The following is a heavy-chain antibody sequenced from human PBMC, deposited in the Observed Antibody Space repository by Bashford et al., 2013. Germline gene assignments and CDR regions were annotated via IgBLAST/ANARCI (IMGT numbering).Heavy chain of an antibody. CDR2: MNPNSGNT. J-gene: IGHJ6*02. D-gene: IGHD3-10*01. CDR3: ARSLVRGVIIKYYYYGMDV. CDR1: GYTFTSYD. Sequence: ASVKVSCKASGYTFTSYDINWVRQATGQGLEWMGWMNPNSGNTGYAQKFQGRVTMTRNTSISTAYMELSSLRSEDTAVYYCARSLVRGVIIKYYYYGMDVWGQGTTVTVSS. V-gene: IGHV1-8*01.